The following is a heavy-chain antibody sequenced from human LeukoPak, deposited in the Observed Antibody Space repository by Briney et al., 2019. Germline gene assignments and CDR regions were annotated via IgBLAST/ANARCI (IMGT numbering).Heavy chain of an antibody. CDR1: GYPFISYV. V-gene: IGHV1-3*01. CDR2: INPDNGNT. Sequence: ASVKVPCKASGYPFISYVIHWVRQAPGQRLEWMGWINPDNGNTQYSQKFLGRVTITRDTSASTAYMELSSLRSEDTAVYYCARDRGGSGDFDYWGQGTLVTVSS. CDR3: ARDRGGSGDFDY. J-gene: IGHJ4*02. D-gene: IGHD3-10*01.